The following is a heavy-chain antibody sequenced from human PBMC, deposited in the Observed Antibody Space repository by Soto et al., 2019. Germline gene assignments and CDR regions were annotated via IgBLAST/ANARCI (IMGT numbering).Heavy chain of an antibody. J-gene: IGHJ1*01. Sequence: GGSLRLSCAASGFTFSSYSMNWVRQAPGKGLEWVSYISSSSSTIYYADSVKGRFTISRDNAKNSLYLQMNSLRDEDTAVYYCARDLGGTYYDILTGYYKAEYFQHWGQGTLVTVSS. CDR1: GFTFSSYS. CDR2: ISSSSSTI. D-gene: IGHD3-9*01. CDR3: ARDLGGTYYDILTGYYKAEYFQH. V-gene: IGHV3-48*02.